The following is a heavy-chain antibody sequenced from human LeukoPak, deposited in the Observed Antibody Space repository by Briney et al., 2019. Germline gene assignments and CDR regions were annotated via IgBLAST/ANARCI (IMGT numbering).Heavy chain of an antibody. D-gene: IGHD6-19*01. CDR1: GYTFTGYY. CDR3: ATIAVAGDFDS. V-gene: IGHV1-2*02. CDR2: FNPNSGDT. Sequence: GASVKVSCMASGYTFTGYYMHWVRQAPGQGLEWMGWFNPNSGDTSYVQKFQGRVTMTGDTSISTAYMELSRLTSDDTAVYFCATIAVAGDFDSWGQGTLVTVSS. J-gene: IGHJ4*02.